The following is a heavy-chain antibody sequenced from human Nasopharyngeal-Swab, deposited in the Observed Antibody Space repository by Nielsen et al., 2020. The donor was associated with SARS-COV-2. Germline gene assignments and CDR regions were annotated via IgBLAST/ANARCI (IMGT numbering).Heavy chain of an antibody. CDR3: AKDRNIVVVIAFYYMDV. CDR2: IRYDGSNK. Sequence: GESLKTSCAASGFTFSSYGMHWVRQAPGKGLEWVAFIRYDGSNKYYADSVKGRFTISRDNSKNTLYLQMNSLRAEDTAVYYCAKDRNIVVVIAFYYMDVWGKGTTVTVSS. J-gene: IGHJ6*03. V-gene: IGHV3-30*02. D-gene: IGHD2-21*01. CDR1: GFTFSSYG.